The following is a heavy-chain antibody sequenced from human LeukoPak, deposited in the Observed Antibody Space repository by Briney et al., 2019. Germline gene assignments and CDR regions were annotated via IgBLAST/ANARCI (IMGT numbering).Heavy chain of an antibody. J-gene: IGHJ4*02. CDR2: ISGSGGST. D-gene: IGHD3-16*01. CDR3: AKVGIGGTYFDS. CDR1: GFTFSSYA. V-gene: IGHV3-23*01. Sequence: GGSLRLSCAASGFTFSSYAMSWVRQAPGKGLEWVSAISGSGGSTYYADSVKGRFTISRDNSKNTLYMQMNSLRAEDTALYYCAKVGIGGTYFDSWGQGTLVTVSS.